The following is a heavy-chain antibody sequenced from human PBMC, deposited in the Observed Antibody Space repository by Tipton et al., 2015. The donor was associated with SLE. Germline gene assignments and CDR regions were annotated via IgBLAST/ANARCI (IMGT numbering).Heavy chain of an antibody. V-gene: IGHV4-34*01. CDR2: INHSGST. D-gene: IGHD3-22*01. CDR3: ARTYDSSGFFDY. J-gene: IGHJ4*02. CDR1: GGSFSGYY. Sequence: TLSLTCAVYGGSFSGYYWSWIRQPPGKGLEWIGEINHSGSTNYNPSLKSRVTISVDTSKNQFSLKLSSVTAADTAVYYCARTYDSSGFFDYWGQGTLVTVSS.